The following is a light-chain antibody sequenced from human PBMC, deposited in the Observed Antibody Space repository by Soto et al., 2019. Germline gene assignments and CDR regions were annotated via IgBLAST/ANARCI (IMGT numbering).Light chain of an antibody. J-gene: IGKJ2*01. CDR3: QKSNSAPYT. CDR2: AAS. CDR1: QDISSY. Sequence: DIPMTQSPSSLSASVGDRVTITCRASQDISSYLAWYQQKPGKVPKLLIYAASSLQPGVPSRFSGSGSGTDFTLTISSLQPEDIAIYYCQKSNSAPYTFGQGTNLEIK. V-gene: IGKV1-27*01.